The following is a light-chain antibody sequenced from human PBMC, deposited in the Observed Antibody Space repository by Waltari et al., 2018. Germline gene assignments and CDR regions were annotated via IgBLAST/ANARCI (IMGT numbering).Light chain of an antibody. V-gene: IGLV2-11*02. J-gene: IGLJ2*01. CDR1: SSAVAVYNH. CDR2: DVS. CDR3: CSYAGSYTFVV. Sequence: QSAVTQPRSVSGYPGQSGTISCTGTSSAVAVYNHVCWYQQHPGKAPKHLIYDVSKRPSGVPDRFSGSKSGNPASLTISGLQAEDEADYYCCSYAGSYTFVVFGGGTKLTVL.